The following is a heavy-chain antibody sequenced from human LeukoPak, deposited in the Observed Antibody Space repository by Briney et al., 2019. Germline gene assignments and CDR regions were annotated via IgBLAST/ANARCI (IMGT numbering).Heavy chain of an antibody. J-gene: IGHJ4*02. CDR2: TYYRSKWYN. V-gene: IGHV6-1*01. Sequence: SQTLSLTCAISGDSVSSNSAAWNWIRQSPSRGLEWLGRTYYRSKWYNDYAISVKSRITINPDTSKNQFSLQLNSVTPEDTAVYYCARRLAGYCSSSGCLYYFDYWGQGTLVTVSS. CDR1: GDSVSSNSAA. CDR3: ARRLAGYCSSSGCLYYFDY. D-gene: IGHD2-2*01.